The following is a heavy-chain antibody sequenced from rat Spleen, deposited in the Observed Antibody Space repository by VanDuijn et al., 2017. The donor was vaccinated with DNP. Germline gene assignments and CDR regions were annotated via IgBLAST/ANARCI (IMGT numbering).Heavy chain of an antibody. D-gene: IGHD1-7*01. J-gene: IGHJ2*01. Sequence: EVQLVESGGGLVQPGRSLKLSCAASGFTFIDYYMAWVRQAPTKGLELVAYISTSGGSTYYRDSVKGRFTVSRDDAKDTLSLQMNSLRSEDTATYYCATSSYFGYDYGFAYWGQGVMVTVSS. CDR3: ATSSYFGYDYGFAY. V-gene: IGHV5S23*01. CDR1: GFTFIDYY. CDR2: ISTSGGST.